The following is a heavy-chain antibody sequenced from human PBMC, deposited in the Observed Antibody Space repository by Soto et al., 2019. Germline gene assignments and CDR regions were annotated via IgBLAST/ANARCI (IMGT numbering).Heavy chain of an antibody. V-gene: IGHV4-31*03. CDR1: GGSISSGCYY. CDR3: ARGGDSGYDQYYYYYYMDV. J-gene: IGHJ6*03. D-gene: IGHD5-12*01. Sequence: TLSLTCPVSGGSISSGCYYWSWIRQHPGKGLEWIGYIYYSGSTYHNPSLKSRVTISVDTSKNQFSLKLSSVTAADTAVYYCARGGDSGYDQYYYYYYMDVWGKGTTVTVSS. CDR2: IYYSGST.